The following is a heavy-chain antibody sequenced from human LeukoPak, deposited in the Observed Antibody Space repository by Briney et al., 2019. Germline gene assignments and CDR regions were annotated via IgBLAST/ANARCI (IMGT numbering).Heavy chain of an antibody. J-gene: IGHJ3*02. CDR3: AKGMGYYDADVFDI. Sequence: GGSLRLSCAASGFTFSSCAMSWVRQAPGKGLEWVSGIIGGGGKTYYADSVKGRFIISRDNSKTTLYLHMDSLRAEDTAVYYCAKGMGYYDADVFDIWGQGTMVTVSS. CDR2: IIGGGGKT. D-gene: IGHD1-26*01. CDR1: GFTFSSCA. V-gene: IGHV3-23*01.